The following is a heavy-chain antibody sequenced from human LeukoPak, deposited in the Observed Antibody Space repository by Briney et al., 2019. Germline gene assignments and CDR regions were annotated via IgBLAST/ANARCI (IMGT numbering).Heavy chain of an antibody. CDR2: ISSSSSYI. CDR3: VLTSYDSSGYWYY. CDR1: GFTFSSYS. J-gene: IGHJ4*02. Sequence: GGSLRLSCAASGFTFSSYSMNWVRQAPGKGLEWVSSISSSSSYISYADSVKGRFTISRDNAKNSLYLQMNSLRAEDTAVYYCVLTSYDSSGYWYYWGQGTLVTVSS. D-gene: IGHD3-22*01. V-gene: IGHV3-21*06.